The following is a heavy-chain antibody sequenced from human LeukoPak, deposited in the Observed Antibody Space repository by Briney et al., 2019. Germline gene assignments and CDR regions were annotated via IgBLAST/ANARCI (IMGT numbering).Heavy chain of an antibody. CDR1: GFTFYNYA. Sequence: GGSLRLSCDASGFTFYNYAMSWVRQAPGKGLEWVSHIGGSGGSTYYADSVKGRFTISRDNLKNTLYLRMNSLRADDTALYYCAKTFDNGDYAGFDYWGQGTLVTVSS. V-gene: IGHV3-23*01. D-gene: IGHD4-17*01. J-gene: IGHJ4*02. CDR3: AKTFDNGDYAGFDY. CDR2: IGGSGGST.